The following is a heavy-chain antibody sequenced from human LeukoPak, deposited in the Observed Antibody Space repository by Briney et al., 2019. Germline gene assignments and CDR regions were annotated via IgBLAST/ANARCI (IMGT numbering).Heavy chain of an antibody. Sequence: GGSLGLSCATSGFTFSTFHMHWVRQAPGGVPEWVAFIKNDGGNEYYGDSVKGRFTISRDNSKSTVYLQMNSLTAEDTAVYCCARSYVLNFFNPWGQGTLVTVSS. CDR3: ARSYVLNFFNP. J-gene: IGHJ5*02. D-gene: IGHD3-10*02. CDR1: GFTFSTFH. V-gene: IGHV3-30*02. CDR2: IKNDGGNE.